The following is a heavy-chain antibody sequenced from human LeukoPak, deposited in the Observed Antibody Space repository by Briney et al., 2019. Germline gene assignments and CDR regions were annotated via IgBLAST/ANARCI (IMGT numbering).Heavy chain of an antibody. CDR2: ISNDGSRK. CDR3: ARDRAWNYFDY. V-gene: IGHV3-30*03. Sequence: GGSLRLSCAPSGFTFSRHGMHWVRQAPGKGLEWVAIISNDGSRKYYAHSVEGRFTISRDNSKNTLYLQMDSLTAEDTAVYYCARDRAWNYFDYWGQGPLVTVSS. CDR1: GFTFSRHG. D-gene: IGHD3-3*01. J-gene: IGHJ4*02.